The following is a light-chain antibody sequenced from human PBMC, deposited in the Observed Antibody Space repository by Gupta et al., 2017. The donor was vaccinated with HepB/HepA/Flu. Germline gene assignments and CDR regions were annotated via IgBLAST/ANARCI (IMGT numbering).Light chain of an antibody. CDR2: GAS. CDR3: QQSGSSIT. CDR1: QSVSSTS. V-gene: IGKV3-20*01. Sequence: EIVLTQSPGTLSLSPGERATLSCRASQSVSSTSLAWYQQKPGQAPRLLIYGASSRATGIPDRFSGSGSGTDFTLTISRLEREDFALYYCQQSGSSITFGPGTKVHIK. J-gene: IGKJ3*01.